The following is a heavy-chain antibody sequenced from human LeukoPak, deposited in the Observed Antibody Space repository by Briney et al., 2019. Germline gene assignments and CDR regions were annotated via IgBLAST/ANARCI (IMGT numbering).Heavy chain of an antibody. J-gene: IGHJ4*02. CDR3: AKHHYGSSRDYFDC. CDR1: GFTFGTYA. D-gene: IGHD3-16*01. CDR2: ISGSGGST. Sequence: PGGSLRLSCAASGFTFGTYAMTWVRQAPGKGLEWVSVISGSGGSTNYADSVKGRFIISRDNSRNTLFLQMNSLRAEDTAVYYCAKHHYGSSRDYFDCWGQGTLVTVSS. V-gene: IGHV3-23*01.